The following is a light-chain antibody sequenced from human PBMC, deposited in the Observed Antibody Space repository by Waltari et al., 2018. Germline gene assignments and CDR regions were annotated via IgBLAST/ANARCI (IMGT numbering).Light chain of an antibody. CDR2: DAS. CDR1: QRVGSY. CDR3: QQRSNWPLT. J-gene: IGKJ4*01. V-gene: IGKV3-11*01. Sequence: ENMIKQSPDTLSKSTEERATLSCRASQRVGSYLAWYQQKPGQAPRLLIYDASNRATGIPARFSGSGSGTDFTLTISSLEPEDFAVYYCQQRSNWPLTFGGGTKVEIK.